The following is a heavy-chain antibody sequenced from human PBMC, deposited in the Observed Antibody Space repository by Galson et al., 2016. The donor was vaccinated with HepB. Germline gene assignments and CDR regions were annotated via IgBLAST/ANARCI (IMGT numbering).Heavy chain of an antibody. D-gene: IGHD5-24*01. CDR1: GFTFSDYW. J-gene: IGHJ4*02. V-gene: IGHV3-74*01. Sequence: SLRLSCAASGFTFSDYWMHWVRQTPGKGLVWVSRIKSDGRTTLYADSVRGRFTVSRDNANSTLYLQLTSLRVEDTAVYFCAREGDGYNSDHWGQGTLVTVSS. CDR2: IKSDGRTT. CDR3: AREGDGYNSDH.